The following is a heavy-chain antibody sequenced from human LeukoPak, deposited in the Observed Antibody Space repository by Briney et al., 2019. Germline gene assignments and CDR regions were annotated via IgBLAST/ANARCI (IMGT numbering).Heavy chain of an antibody. Sequence: PSETLSLTCTVSGGSFTGPYWSWIRPTPGKGLEWIGYIYHSGDTRYNPSPKSRVTMSVDTSKNQFSLKLNSVTPADTAVYYCARDGYGPTDYWSKGSLVTVSS. V-gene: IGHV4-59*11. CDR2: IYHSGDT. CDR3: ARDGYGPTDY. D-gene: IGHD3-10*01. CDR1: GGSFTGPY. J-gene: IGHJ4*02.